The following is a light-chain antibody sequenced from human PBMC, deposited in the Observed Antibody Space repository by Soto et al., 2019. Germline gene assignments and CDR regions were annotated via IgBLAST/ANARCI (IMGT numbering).Light chain of an antibody. CDR2: VNSDGSH. V-gene: IGLV4-69*01. Sequence: QPVLTQSPSASASLGASVKLTCTLNNGHSSYAIAWHQQQPEKGPRYLMKVNSDGSHRKGDGIPDRFPGSSSGAERYLTISSLQSEDEADYYCQTWGSGIVVFGGGTKVTVL. CDR1: NGHSSYA. CDR3: QTWGSGIVV. J-gene: IGLJ2*01.